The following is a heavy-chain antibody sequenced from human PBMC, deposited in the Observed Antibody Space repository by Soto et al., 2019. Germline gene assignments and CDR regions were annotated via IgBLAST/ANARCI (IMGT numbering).Heavy chain of an antibody. CDR1: GGSISSGDYY. D-gene: IGHD3-22*01. J-gene: IGHJ4*02. CDR2: IYYSGST. Sequence: PSETLSLTCTVSGGSISSGDYYWSWIRQPPGKGLEWIGYIYYSGSTYYNPSLKSRVTISVDTSKNQSSLKLSSVTAADTAVYYCARTYYYDSSGYSYYFDYWGQGTLVTVSS. V-gene: IGHV4-30-4*01. CDR3: ARTYYYDSSGYSYYFDY.